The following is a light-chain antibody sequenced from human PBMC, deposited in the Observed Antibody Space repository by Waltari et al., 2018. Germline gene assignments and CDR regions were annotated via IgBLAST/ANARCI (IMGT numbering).Light chain of an antibody. CDR3: QVWDSSSDRVV. Sequence: SYVLTQPPSVSVAPGKTARITCGGNNIGSKSVHWYQQKPGQAPVLVIYYDSDRPSGIPEGFSGSNSGNTATLTISRVEAGYEADYYCQVWDSSSDRVVFGGGTKLTVL. V-gene: IGLV3-21*04. CDR2: YDS. J-gene: IGLJ2*01. CDR1: NIGSKS.